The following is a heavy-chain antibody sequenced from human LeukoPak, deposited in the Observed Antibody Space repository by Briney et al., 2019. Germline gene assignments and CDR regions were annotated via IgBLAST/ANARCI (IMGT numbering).Heavy chain of an antibody. CDR1: GGSISSGSYY. CDR2: IYTSGST. D-gene: IGHD5-18*01. V-gene: IGHV4-61*02. J-gene: IGHJ6*03. CDR3: ASSGYSYDYYYYYMDV. Sequence: PSETLSLTCTVSGGSISSGSYYWSWIRQPAGKGLEWIGRIYTSGSTNYNPSLKSRVTISVDTSKNQFSLKLSSVTAADTAVYYCASSGYSYDYYYYYMDVWGKGTTVTVSS.